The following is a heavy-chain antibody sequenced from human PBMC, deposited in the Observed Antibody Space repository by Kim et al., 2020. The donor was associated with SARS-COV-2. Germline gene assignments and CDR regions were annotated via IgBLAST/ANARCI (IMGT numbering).Heavy chain of an antibody. CDR3: ARDSVVTPGHYYYYGMDV. CDR1: GFTFSSYW. J-gene: IGHJ6*02. D-gene: IGHD2-21*02. CDR2: INSDGSST. Sequence: GGSLRLSCAASGFTFSSYWMHWVRQAPGKGLVWVSRINSDGSSTSYADSVKGRFTISRDNAKNTLYLQMNRLRAEDTAVYYCARDSVVTPGHYYYYGMDVWGQGTTVTVSS. V-gene: IGHV3-74*01.